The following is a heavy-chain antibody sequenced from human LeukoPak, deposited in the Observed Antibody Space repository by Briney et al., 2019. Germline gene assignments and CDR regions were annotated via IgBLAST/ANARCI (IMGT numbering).Heavy chain of an antibody. CDR2: IDPSGGST. V-gene: IGHV1-46*01. J-gene: IGHJ4*02. CDR1: GYTFTNYY. Sequence: ASVKVSCKASGYTFTNYYIHWVRQAPGQGLEWMGIIDPSGGSTAYAQKFQGRVTMTRDTSTSTVHMGLRSLTSEDTAVYYCARNDQRGYNHGSPDYWGQGTLVIVSS. CDR3: ARNDQRGYNHGSPDY. D-gene: IGHD5-18*01.